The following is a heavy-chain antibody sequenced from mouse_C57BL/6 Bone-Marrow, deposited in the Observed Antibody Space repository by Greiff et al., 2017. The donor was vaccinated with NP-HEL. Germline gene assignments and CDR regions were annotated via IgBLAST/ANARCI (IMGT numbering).Heavy chain of an antibody. Sequence: QVHVKQPGAELVRPGTSVKLSCKASGYTFTSYWMHWVKQRPGQGLEWIGVIDPSDSYTNYNQKFKGKATLTVDTSSSTAYMQLSSLTSEDSAVYYCARFLGGDFAYWGQGTLVTVSA. CDR2: IDPSDSYT. CDR1: GYTFTSYW. V-gene: IGHV1-59*01. CDR3: ARFLGGDFAY. J-gene: IGHJ3*01. D-gene: IGHD3-3*01.